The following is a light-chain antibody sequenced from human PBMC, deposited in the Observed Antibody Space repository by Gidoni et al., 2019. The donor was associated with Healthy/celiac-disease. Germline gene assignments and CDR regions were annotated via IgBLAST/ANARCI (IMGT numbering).Light chain of an antibody. CDR3: QQYYSTPWT. CDR2: WAS. V-gene: IGKV4-1*01. J-gene: IGKJ1*01. Sequence: DIVMTQSPDSLAVSLGERATINCKSSQSVLYSSNNKNYLAWYQQKPGQPPKLLIYWASTRESGVPDRFSGSGSGTDFTRTISSLQAEDVAVYYCQQYYSTPWTSGQGTKVEIK. CDR1: QSVLYSSNNKNY.